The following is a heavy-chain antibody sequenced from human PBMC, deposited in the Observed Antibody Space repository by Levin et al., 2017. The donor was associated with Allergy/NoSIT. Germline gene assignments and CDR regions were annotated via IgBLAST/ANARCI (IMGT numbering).Heavy chain of an antibody. CDR1: GGSISSSSYY. V-gene: IGHV4-39*07. J-gene: IGHJ6*02. D-gene: IGHD3-9*01. Sequence: PSETLSLTCTVSGGSISSSSYYWGWIRQPPGKGLEWIGSIYYSGSTYYNPSLKSRVTISVDTSKNQFSLKLSSVTAADTAVYYCARINDILTGYYRDLYGMDVWGQGTTVTVSS. CDR3: ARINDILTGYYRDLYGMDV. CDR2: IYYSGST.